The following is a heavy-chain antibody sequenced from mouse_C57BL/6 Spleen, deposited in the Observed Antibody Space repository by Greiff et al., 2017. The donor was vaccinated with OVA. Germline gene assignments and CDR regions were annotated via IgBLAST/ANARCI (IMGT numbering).Heavy chain of an antibody. CDR1: GYPFTRYW. J-gene: IGHJ1*03. CDR3: ARSGDGYYPHWYFDV. Sequence: QVQLQQPGAELVRPGSSVKLSCKASGYPFTRYWMAWVKQRPGQGLEWLGNISPSDSETHYNQKFKDKATLTVDQSSSTAYMQLSSLTSEDSAVYYCARSGDGYYPHWYFDVWGTGTTVTVSS. D-gene: IGHD2-3*01. V-gene: IGHV1-61*01. CDR2: ISPSDSET.